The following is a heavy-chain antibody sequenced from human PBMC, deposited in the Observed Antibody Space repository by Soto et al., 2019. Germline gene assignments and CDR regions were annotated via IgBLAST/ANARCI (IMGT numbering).Heavy chain of an antibody. CDR1: GFTVTSAA. V-gene: IGHV1-58*01. Sequence: SVKFSCKASGFTVTSAAVQCGRQARGQRLEWLGWIVVGSGNTNYAQKFQDRGITPRDMPTSTAYMELSSRRSEDTAVYYCAADRPQGELLNYYYGMDVWG. J-gene: IGHJ6*01. D-gene: IGHD1-26*01. CDR2: IVVGSGNT. CDR3: AADRPQGELLNYYYGMDV.